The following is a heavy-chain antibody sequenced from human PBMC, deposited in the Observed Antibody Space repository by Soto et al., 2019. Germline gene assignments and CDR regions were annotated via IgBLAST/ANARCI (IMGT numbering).Heavy chain of an antibody. J-gene: IGHJ4*02. CDR1: GFTFDDYA. V-gene: IGHV3-9*01. D-gene: IGHD2-15*01. CDR3: AKGSPVVVAGPDY. CDR2: ISWNSGSI. Sequence: EVQLVESGGGLVQSGRSLRLSCAASGFTFDDYAMHWVRQAPGKGLEWVSGISWNSGSIGYADSVKGRFTISRDNAKNSLYLQMNSLRAEDTALYYCAKGSPVVVAGPDYWGQGTLVTVSS.